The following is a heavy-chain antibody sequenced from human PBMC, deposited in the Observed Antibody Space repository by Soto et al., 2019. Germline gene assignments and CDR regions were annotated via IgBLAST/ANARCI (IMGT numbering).Heavy chain of an antibody. CDR1: GGTFSSYA. CDR3: ARETYSSSSATFDY. D-gene: IGHD6-6*01. V-gene: IGHV1-69*13. CDR2: IIPIFGTA. J-gene: IGHJ4*02. Sequence: EASVKVSCKASGGTFSSYAISWVRQAPGQGLEWMGGIIPIFGTANYAQKFQGRVTITADESTSTAYMELSSLRSEDTAVYYCARETYSSSSATFDYWGQGTLVTVSS.